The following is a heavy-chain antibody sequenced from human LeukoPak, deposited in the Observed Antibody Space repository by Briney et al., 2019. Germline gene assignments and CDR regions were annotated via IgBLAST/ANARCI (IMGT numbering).Heavy chain of an antibody. V-gene: IGHV3-9*01. CDR1: GFTFDDYA. Sequence: PGGSLRLSCAAYGFTFDDYAMHWVRQAPGKGLEWVSGISWNSGSIGYADSVKRRFTISRDNAKNSLYLQMNSLRAEDTALYYCAKGSGYSYGYSLFDPWGQGTLVTVSS. CDR3: AKGSGYSYGYSLFDP. J-gene: IGHJ5*02. CDR2: ISWNSGSI. D-gene: IGHD5-18*01.